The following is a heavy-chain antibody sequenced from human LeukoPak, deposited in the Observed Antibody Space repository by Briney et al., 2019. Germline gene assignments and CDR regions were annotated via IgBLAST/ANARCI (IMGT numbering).Heavy chain of an antibody. CDR2: IKSKTDGGTT. CDR1: GFTLSNAW. V-gene: IGHV3-15*01. D-gene: IGHD2-15*01. CDR3: TTDQIVVVVAAPRDY. Sequence: PGGSLRLSCAASGFTLSNAWMSWVRQAPGKGLEWVGRIKSKTDGGTTDYAAPVKGRFTISRDDSKNTMYLQMNSLKTEDTAVYYCTTDQIVVVVAAPRDYWGQGTLVTVSS. J-gene: IGHJ4*02.